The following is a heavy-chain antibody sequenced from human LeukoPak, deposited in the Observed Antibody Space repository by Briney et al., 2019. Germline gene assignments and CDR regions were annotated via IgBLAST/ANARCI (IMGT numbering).Heavy chain of an antibody. Sequence: SETLSLTCAVYGGSFSGYYWSWIRQPPGKGLEWIGEINHSGSTNYNPSLKSRVTISVDTSKNQFSLKLSSVTAADTAVYYCARVKLAAAGHFDLIRPYYGMDVWGQGTTVIVSS. J-gene: IGHJ6*02. D-gene: IGHD6-13*01. CDR2: INHSGST. CDR1: GGSFSGYY. CDR3: ARVKLAAAGHFDLIRPYYGMDV. V-gene: IGHV4-34*01.